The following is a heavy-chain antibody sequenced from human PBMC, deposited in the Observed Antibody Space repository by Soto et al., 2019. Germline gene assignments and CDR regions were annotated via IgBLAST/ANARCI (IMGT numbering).Heavy chain of an antibody. CDR1: GGSFSGYH. CDR2: INHGGST. CDR3: ARGFRFEVPVAGPLFFATYYSYYMDV. Sequence: QVQLQQWGAGLLKPSGTLSLTCAVYGGSFSGYHWSWIRQPPGRGLEWIAEINHGGSTNYNPSLKSRVTVSVDAAKNQFSLKVRSVTAADTAVYYCARGFRFEVPVAGPLFFATYYSYYMDVWSKGTTVAVSS. J-gene: IGHJ6*03. V-gene: IGHV4-34*01. D-gene: IGHD2-2*01.